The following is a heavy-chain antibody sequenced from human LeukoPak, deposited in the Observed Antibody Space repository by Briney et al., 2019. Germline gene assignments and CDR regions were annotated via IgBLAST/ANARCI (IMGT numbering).Heavy chain of an antibody. CDR1: GFTFSSYA. Sequence: GSLRLSCAASGFTFSSYAMHWVRQAPGKGLEWVAVISYDGSNKYYADSVKGRFTISRDNSKNTLYLQINSLRAEDTAVYYCARDVRTRFFSYGMDVWGQGTTVTVSS. CDR3: ARDVRTRFFSYGMDV. V-gene: IGHV3-30*04. CDR2: ISYDGSNK. D-gene: IGHD3-3*01. J-gene: IGHJ6*02.